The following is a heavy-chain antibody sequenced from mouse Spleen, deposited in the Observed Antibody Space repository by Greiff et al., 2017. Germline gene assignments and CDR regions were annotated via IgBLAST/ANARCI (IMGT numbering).Heavy chain of an antibody. CDR2: INPYNGGT. V-gene: IGHV1-19*01. CDR3: ARGGDSSGYVAY. J-gene: IGHJ3*01. Sequence: VQLKQSGPVLVKPGASVKMSCKASGYTFTDYYMNWVKQSHGKSLEWMGVINPYNGGTSYNQKFKGKATLTVDKSSSTAYMELNSLTSEDSAVYYCARGGDSSGYVAYWGQGTLVTVSA. CDR1: GYTFTDYY. D-gene: IGHD3-2*01.